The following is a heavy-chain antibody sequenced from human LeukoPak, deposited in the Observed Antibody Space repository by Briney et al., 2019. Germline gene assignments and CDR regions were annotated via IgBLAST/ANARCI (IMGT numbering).Heavy chain of an antibody. D-gene: IGHD3-10*01. CDR2: INPNSGGT. V-gene: IGHV1-2*02. J-gene: IGHJ4*02. CDR1: GYTFTGHY. Sequence: GASVKVSCKASGYTFTGHYMHWVRQAPGQGLEWVGWINPNSGGTNYAQKFQGRVTMTRDTSISTAYMELSRLRSDDTAVYYCARPWFSGSYGGYFDYWGQGTLVTVSS. CDR3: ARPWFSGSYGGYFDY.